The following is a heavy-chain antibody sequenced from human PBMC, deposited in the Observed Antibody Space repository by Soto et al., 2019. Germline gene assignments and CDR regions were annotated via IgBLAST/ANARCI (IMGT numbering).Heavy chain of an antibody. D-gene: IGHD7-27*01. V-gene: IGHV1-3*01. CDR2: INAGYGNT. CDR3: ARGTGDGTFDF. J-gene: IGHJ4*02. Sequence: QVHLVQSGAEVRKPGASVKVSCKASGYTFSSYAMHWVRQAPGQRLEWMGWINAGYGNTKSSQKFQDRVTISRDTSASTAYMELTSLRSEATAVYYCARGTGDGTFDFWGQGTLVTVSS. CDR1: GYTFSSYA.